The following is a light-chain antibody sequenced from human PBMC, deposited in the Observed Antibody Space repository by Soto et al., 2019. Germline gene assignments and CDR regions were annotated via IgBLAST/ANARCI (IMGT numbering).Light chain of an antibody. CDR3: SSYAGSINFVYV. V-gene: IGLV2-8*01. CDR2: DVS. J-gene: IGLJ1*01. Sequence: QSALAQPPSASGSPGQSVTISCTGTSSDVGGYNYVSWYQQHPGKAPKLIISDVSKRPSGVPDRFSGSKSGNTASLTVSGLQAEDEADYFCSSYAGSINFVYVFGTGTKVTVL. CDR1: SSDVGGYNY.